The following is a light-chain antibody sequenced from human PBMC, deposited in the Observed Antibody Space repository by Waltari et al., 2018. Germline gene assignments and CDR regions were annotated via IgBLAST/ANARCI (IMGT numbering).Light chain of an antibody. V-gene: IGLV2-8*01. J-gene: IGLJ3*02. CDR3: SSYTGSDMDIV. CDR2: DFT. CDR1: SSDVGTYNY. Sequence: QSALTQPPSASGSPGQSVTISCTGTSSDVGTYNYASWYQQHPGKAPKLMIYDFTKRPSGVPDRFSASKSGNTASLTVSGLQAEDEADYYCSSYTGSDMDIVFGGGTKLTVL.